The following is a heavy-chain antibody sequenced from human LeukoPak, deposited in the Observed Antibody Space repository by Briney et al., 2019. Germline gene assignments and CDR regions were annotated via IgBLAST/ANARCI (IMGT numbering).Heavy chain of an antibody. CDR2: IYYSGST. J-gene: IGHJ4*02. Sequence: SETLSLTCTVSGGSISSYYWSWIRQPPGKGLEWIGYIYYSGSTNYNPSLKSRVTISVDTSKNQFSLKLSSVTAADTAVYYCARGRFYSGSYPFDYWGQGTLVTVSS. CDR3: ARGRFYSGSYPFDY. CDR1: GGSISSYY. D-gene: IGHD1-26*01. V-gene: IGHV4-59*12.